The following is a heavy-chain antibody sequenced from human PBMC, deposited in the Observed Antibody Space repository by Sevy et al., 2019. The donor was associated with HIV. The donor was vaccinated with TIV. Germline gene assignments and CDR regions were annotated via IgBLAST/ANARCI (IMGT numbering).Heavy chain of an antibody. CDR2: IGYDGSNK. V-gene: IGHV3-33*01. CDR3: ARDPRMYGDYLLAYFDS. Sequence: GGSLRLSCAASGFTTSTYGMHWVRQAPGKGLEWVAVIGYDGSNKYYADSVKGRFTISRENSKNTLFLQMDSLGAEDTAGYYCARDPRMYGDYLLAYFDSWGQGTLVTVSS. D-gene: IGHD2-8*01. CDR1: GFTTSTYG. J-gene: IGHJ4*02.